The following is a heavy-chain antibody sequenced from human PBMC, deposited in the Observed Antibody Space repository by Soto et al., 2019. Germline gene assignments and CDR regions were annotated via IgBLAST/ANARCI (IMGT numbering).Heavy chain of an antibody. D-gene: IGHD6-19*01. CDR1: GGTFSSYA. CDR2: IIPIFGTA. CDR3: AAVDAPPDAFDI. J-gene: IGHJ3*02. V-gene: IGHV1-69*06. Sequence: SVKVSCKASGGTFSSYAISWVRQAPGQGLEWMGGIIPIFGTANYAQKFQGRVTITADKSTSTAYMELSSLRSEDTAVYYCAAVDAPPDAFDIWGQGTMVTVSS.